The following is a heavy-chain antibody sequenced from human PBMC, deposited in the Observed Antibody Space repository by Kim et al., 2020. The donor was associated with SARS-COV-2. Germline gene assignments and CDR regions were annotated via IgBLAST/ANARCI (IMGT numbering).Heavy chain of an antibody. V-gene: IGHV4-39*01. CDR1: GGSISSSSYY. D-gene: IGHD3-10*01. J-gene: IGHJ3*02. Sequence: SETLSLTCTVSGGSISSSSYYWGWIRQPPGKGLEWIGSIYYSGSTYYNPSLKSRVTISVDTSKNQFSLKLSSVTAADTAVYYCARPIPRITMVRGVIIPGGDAFDIWGQGTMVTVSS. CDR2: IYYSGST. CDR3: ARPIPRITMVRGVIIPGGDAFDI.